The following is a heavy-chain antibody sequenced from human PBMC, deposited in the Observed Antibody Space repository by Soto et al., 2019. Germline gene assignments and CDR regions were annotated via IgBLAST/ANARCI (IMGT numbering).Heavy chain of an antibody. CDR2: IYYSGST. Sequence: QVQLQESGPGLVKPSETLSLTCTVSGGSISSYYWSWIRQPPGKGLEWIGYIYYSGSTNYNPSLKXXXTISVDTSKNXXSXKXXSVTAADTAVYYCARVTYYYDSSGYFPIAQYYFDYWGQGTLVTVSS. CDR3: ARVTYYYDSSGYFPIAQYYFDY. V-gene: IGHV4-59*08. D-gene: IGHD3-22*01. CDR1: GGSISSYY. J-gene: IGHJ4*02.